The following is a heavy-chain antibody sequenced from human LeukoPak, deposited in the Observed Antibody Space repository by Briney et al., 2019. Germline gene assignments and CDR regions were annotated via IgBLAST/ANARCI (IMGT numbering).Heavy chain of an antibody. J-gene: IGHJ4*02. CDR3: AKGGYYYDSSGYYLYYFDY. Sequence: PGGSLRLSCAASGFTFSSYAMSWVRQAPGKGLEWVSAISGSGGSTYYADSVKGRFTISRDNSKNTQYLQMNSLRAEDTAVYYCAKGGYYYDSSGYYLYYFDYWGQGTLVTVSS. V-gene: IGHV3-23*01. CDR2: ISGSGGST. D-gene: IGHD3-22*01. CDR1: GFTFSSYA.